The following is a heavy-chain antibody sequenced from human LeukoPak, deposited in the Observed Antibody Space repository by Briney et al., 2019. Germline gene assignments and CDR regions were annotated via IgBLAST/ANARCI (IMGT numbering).Heavy chain of an antibody. CDR3: ARLSGSYSNDY. CDR1: GGSFSGYY. Sequence: SETLSLTCAVYGGSFSGYYWSWIRQPPGKGLEWIGEINHSGSTNYNPSLKSRVTISVDTSQNQFSLKLSSVTAADTAVYYCARLSGSYSNDYWGQGTLVTVSS. D-gene: IGHD1-26*01. J-gene: IGHJ4*02. CDR2: INHSGST. V-gene: IGHV4-34*01.